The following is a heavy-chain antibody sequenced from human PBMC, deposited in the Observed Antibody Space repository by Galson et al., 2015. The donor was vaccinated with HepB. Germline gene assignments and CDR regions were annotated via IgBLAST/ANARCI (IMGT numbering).Heavy chain of an antibody. D-gene: IGHD6-13*01. CDR1: GGSISGYY. CDR3: ARDIAAAGLGDDAFNI. V-gene: IGHV4-4*07. J-gene: IGHJ3*02. Sequence: TLSLTCTVSGGSISGYYWSWIRQPAGKGPEWIGRIYSGGNTHCNPSLKSRLTMSVDTSKNQFSLRLISVTAADTAVYYCARDIAAAGLGDDAFNIWGQGTMVTVSS. CDR2: IYSGGNT.